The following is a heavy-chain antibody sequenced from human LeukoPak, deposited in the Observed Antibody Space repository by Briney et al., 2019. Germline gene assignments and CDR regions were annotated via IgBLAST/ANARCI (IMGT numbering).Heavy chain of an antibody. CDR2: IYHSGST. J-gene: IGHJ4*02. D-gene: IGHD6-19*01. CDR1: GYSISSGYY. Sequence: SETLSLTCAVSGYSISSGYYWGWIRQPPGKGLEWIGSIYHSGSTYYNPSLKSRVTISVDTSKNQFSLKLSSVTAADTAVYYCARRYSSGWYSYWGQGTLVTVSS. V-gene: IGHV4-38-2*01. CDR3: ARRYSSGWYSY.